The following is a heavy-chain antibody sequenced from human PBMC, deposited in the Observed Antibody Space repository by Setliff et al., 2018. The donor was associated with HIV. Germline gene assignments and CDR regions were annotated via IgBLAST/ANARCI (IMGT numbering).Heavy chain of an antibody. CDR2: INPSGGST. D-gene: IGHD3-22*01. V-gene: IGHV1-46*01. Sequence: VASVKVSCKASGYTFTSYYMHWVRQAPGQGLEWMGIINPSGGSTSYAQKFQGRVTMTRDTSTSTVYMELSSLRSEDTAVYYCARDGVRGYDSSGHLFSWVRRFHHDYYYYYMDVWGKGTTVTV. CDR3: ARDGVRGYDSSGHLFSWVRRFHHDYYYYYMDV. CDR1: GYTFTSYY. J-gene: IGHJ6*03.